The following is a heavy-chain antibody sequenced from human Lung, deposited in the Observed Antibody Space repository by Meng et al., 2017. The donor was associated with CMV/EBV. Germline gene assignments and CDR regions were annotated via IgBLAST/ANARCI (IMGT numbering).Heavy chain of an antibody. CDR1: GGSISISTW. V-gene: IGHV4-4*02. D-gene: IGHD6-19*01. CDR2: IYHSGGT. Sequence: QMQLQEAGPALGRPSGPLPLTCAVSGGSISISTWWSWVRQPPGKGLEWIGEIYHSGGTNYNPSLRGRVTISLDKSKNQFSLTLRSVTAADTAVYYCARDPYATGWAGWGQGTLVTVSS. CDR3: ARDPYATGWAG. J-gene: IGHJ4*02.